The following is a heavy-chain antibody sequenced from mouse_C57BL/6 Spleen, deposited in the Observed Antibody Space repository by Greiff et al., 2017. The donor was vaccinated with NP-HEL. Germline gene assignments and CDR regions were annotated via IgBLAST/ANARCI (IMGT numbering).Heavy chain of an antibody. CDR2: IRSKSNNYAT. V-gene: IGHV10-1*01. Sequence: EVMLVESGGGLVQPKGSLKLSCAASGFSFNTYAMNWVRQAPGKGLEWVARIRSKSNNYATYYADSVKDRFTISRDDSESMLYLQMNNLKTEDTAMYYCVRHGGTPAWFAYWGQGTLVTVSA. CDR3: VRHGGTPAWFAY. CDR1: GFSFNTYA. D-gene: IGHD3-3*01. J-gene: IGHJ3*01.